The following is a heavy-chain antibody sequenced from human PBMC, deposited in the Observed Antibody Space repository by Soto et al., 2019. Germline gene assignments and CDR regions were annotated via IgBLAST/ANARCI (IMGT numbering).Heavy chain of an antibody. CDR1: GYTFTNND. D-gene: IGHD5-18*01. CDR3: ARMESFGSLNWFDP. V-gene: IGHV1-8*02. Sequence: ASVKVSCKASGYTFTNNDVSWVRQANGQGREWMGWMNPGSGDTGYAQKFQGRVTMTRDISIATAYMELNSLTSEDTAIYYCARMESFGSLNWFDPWGQGTQVTVSS. CDR2: MNPGSGDT. J-gene: IGHJ5*02.